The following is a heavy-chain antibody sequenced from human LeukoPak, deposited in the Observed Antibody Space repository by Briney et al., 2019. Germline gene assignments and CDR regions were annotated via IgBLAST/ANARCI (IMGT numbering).Heavy chain of an antibody. V-gene: IGHV4-30-4*08. CDR3: ARRTGPWDAFDI. Sequence: SETLSLTRTVSGGSISSGDYYWSWIRQPPGKGLEWIGYIYYSGSTYHNPSLKSRVTISVDTSKNQFSLKLSSVTAADTAEYYCARRTGPWDAFDIWGQGTMVTVSS. CDR2: IYYSGST. CDR1: GGSISSGDYY. J-gene: IGHJ3*02. D-gene: IGHD1/OR15-1a*01.